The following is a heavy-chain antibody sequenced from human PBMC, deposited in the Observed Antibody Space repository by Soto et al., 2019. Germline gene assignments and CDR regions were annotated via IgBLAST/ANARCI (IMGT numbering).Heavy chain of an antibody. Sequence: ASVKVSCKASGYTFTSYYMHWVRQAPGQGLEWMGVINPNSGNTGYAQKFQGRVTMTRNTSISTAYMELSSLRSEDTAVYYCARVIPATAIQTPNWFDPWGQGTLVTVSS. CDR2: INPNSGNT. V-gene: IGHV1-8*02. CDR1: GYTFTSYY. D-gene: IGHD2-2*02. CDR3: ARVIPATAIQTPNWFDP. J-gene: IGHJ5*02.